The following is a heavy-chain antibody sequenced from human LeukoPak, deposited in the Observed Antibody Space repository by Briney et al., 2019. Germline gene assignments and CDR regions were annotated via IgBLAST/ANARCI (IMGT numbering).Heavy chain of an antibody. CDR1: GFTFISYG. CDR3: VKGTVGAYEIDY. D-gene: IGHD1-26*01. CDR2: IRYDGNNK. J-gene: IGHJ4*02. Sequence: PGGSLRLSCAASGFTFISYGLHWVRQAPGRGLEWVAFIRYDGNNKYYADSVKGRLTISRDNSKNTLYLQMNSLRTEDTAVYYCVKGTVGAYEIDYWGQGTLVTVSS. V-gene: IGHV3-30*02.